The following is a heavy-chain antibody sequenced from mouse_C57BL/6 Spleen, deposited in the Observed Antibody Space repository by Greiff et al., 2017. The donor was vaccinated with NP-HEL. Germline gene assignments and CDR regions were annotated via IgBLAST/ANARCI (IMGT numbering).Heavy chain of an antibody. V-gene: IGHV6-3*01. CDR2: IRLKSDNYAT. Sequence: DVMLVESGGGLVQPGGSMKLSCVASGFTFSNYWMNWVRQSPEKGLEWVAQIRLKSDNYATHYAESVKGRFTISRDDSKSSVYLQMNNLRAEDTGIYYCTRGSSLYWYFDVWGTGTTVTVSS. CDR1: GFTFSNYW. CDR3: TRGSSLYWYFDV. D-gene: IGHD1-1*01. J-gene: IGHJ1*03.